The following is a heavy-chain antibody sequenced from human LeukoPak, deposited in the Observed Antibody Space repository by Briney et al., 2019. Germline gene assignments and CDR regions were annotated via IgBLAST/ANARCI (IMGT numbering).Heavy chain of an antibody. CDR3: AKTLFRYLVDY. D-gene: IGHD1-14*01. V-gene: IGHV3-48*04. CDR1: GFTFSSYA. J-gene: IGHJ4*02. Sequence: GGSLRLSCAASGFTFSSYAMSWVRQAPGKGLEWVSYISSSGSTIYYADSVKGRFTISRDNAKNSLYLQMNSLRAEDTAVYYCAKTLFRYLVDYWGQGTLVTVSS. CDR2: ISSSGSTI.